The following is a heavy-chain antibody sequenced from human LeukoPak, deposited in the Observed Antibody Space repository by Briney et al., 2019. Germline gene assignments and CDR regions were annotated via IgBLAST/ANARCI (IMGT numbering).Heavy chain of an antibody. CDR1: GYTFTGYY. CDR3: ASPDCSGGSCYVARY. D-gene: IGHD2-15*01. V-gene: IGHV1-2*02. CDR2: INPNSGGT. Sequence: ASVKVSCKASGYTFTGYYMHWVRQAPGQGLEWMGWINPNSGGTNYAQKFQGRVTMTRDTSISTAYMELSSLRAEDTAVYYCASPDCSGGSCYVARYWGQGTLVTVSS. J-gene: IGHJ4*02.